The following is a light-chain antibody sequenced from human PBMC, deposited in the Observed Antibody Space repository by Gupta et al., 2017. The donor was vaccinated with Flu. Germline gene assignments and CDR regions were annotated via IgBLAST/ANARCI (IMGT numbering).Light chain of an antibody. CDR2: YKSDSDK. CDR3: MIWHSSAWV. V-gene: IGLV5-45*01. CDR1: SGINVGTYR. Sequence: TCTMRSGINVGTYRIYWYQQKPGSPPQYLLSYKSDSDKEQGSGVPSRFSGSKDASANAGILLISGLQSEDEADYYCMIWHSSAWVFGRGTKLTVL. J-gene: IGLJ3*02.